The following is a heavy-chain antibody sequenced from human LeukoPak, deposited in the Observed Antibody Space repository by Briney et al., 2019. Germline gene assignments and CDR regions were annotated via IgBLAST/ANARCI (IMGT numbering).Heavy chain of an antibody. CDR3: ARDIGYGDYGGDY. Sequence: PGGSLRLSCTASGLTFSTSGFSWVRQAPGKGLEWVASIGPTGSDRYHADSIKGRFTISRDNANNFLYLQMNSLRAEDTAVYYCARDIGYGDYGGDYWGQGTLVTVSS. J-gene: IGHJ4*02. V-gene: IGHV3-21*06. CDR1: GLTFSTSG. D-gene: IGHD4-17*01. CDR2: IGPTGSDR.